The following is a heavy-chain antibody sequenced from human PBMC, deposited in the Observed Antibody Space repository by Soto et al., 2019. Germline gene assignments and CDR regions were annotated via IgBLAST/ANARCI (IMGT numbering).Heavy chain of an antibody. CDR2: ISSSSTTI. CDR1: GFSFSTNT. J-gene: IGHJ3*01. CDR3: AHYGGRGF. V-gene: IGHV3-48*01. D-gene: IGHD4-17*01. Sequence: EVQLVESGGGLVQPGGSLRLSCAASGFSFSTNTMDWVRQAPGKGLEWISYISSSSTTIYYADSVKGRFTISRDNANNSLYLQMNSLRAEDTAAYYCAHYGGRGFWGQGTMVTVSS.